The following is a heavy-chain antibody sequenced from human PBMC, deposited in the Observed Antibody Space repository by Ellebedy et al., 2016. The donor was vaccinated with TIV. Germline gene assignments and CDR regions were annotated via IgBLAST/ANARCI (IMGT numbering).Heavy chain of an antibody. CDR2: IRGSGDTT. CDR1: GFTLSSYA. V-gene: IGHV3-23*01. D-gene: IGHD5-12*01. CDR3: AKVYPSYCGYEGGGDY. Sequence: GGSLRLSXAASGFTLSSYAMNWVRQGPGKGLEWVSSIRGSGDTTYYADSVKGRFTISRDNSKNTLYLQMNSLRAEDTAVYYCAKVYPSYCGYEGGGDYWGQGTLVTVSS. J-gene: IGHJ4*02.